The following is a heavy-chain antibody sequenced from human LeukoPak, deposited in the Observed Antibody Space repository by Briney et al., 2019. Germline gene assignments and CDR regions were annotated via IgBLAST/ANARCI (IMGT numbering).Heavy chain of an antibody. Sequence: SETLSLTCTVSGGSMSPYHWGWIRQPPGKGLEWTGYIYYSGSTNYNPSPKSRVTISVDTSKNQFSLKLSSVTAADTAVYYCARGGGQQQLTPYNWFDPWGQGTLVTVSS. CDR2: IYYSGST. CDR1: GGSMSPYH. CDR3: ARGGGQQQLTPYNWFDP. J-gene: IGHJ5*02. V-gene: IGHV4-59*12. D-gene: IGHD6-13*01.